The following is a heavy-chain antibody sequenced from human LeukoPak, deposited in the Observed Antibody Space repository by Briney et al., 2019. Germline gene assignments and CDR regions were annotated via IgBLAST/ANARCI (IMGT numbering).Heavy chain of an antibody. CDR1: GVSISSSNSY. J-gene: IGHJ5*02. D-gene: IGHD3-10*01. CDR2: IYHSGST. Sequence: SETLSLTCTVSGVSISSSNSYWGWIRQPPGKGLEWIGSIYHSGSTYYNPSLKSRVTISVDASKNQFSLRLSSVTAADTAMYYCAKGSWSLFDPWGQGTLVTVSS. V-gene: IGHV4-39*07. CDR3: AKGSWSLFDP.